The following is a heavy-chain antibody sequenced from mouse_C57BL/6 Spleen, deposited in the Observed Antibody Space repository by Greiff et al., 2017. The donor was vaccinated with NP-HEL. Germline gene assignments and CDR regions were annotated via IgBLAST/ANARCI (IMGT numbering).Heavy chain of an antibody. D-gene: IGHD3-1*01. CDR3: ARGSFGGFAY. J-gene: IGHJ3*01. Sequence: VKLQESGAELVRPGTSVKVSCKASGYAFTNYLIEWVKQRPGQGLEWIGVINPGSGGTNYNEKFKGKATLTADKSSSTAYMQLSSLTSEDSAVYFCARGSFGGFAYWGQGTLVTVSA. CDR1: GYAFTNYL. V-gene: IGHV1-54*01. CDR2: INPGSGGT.